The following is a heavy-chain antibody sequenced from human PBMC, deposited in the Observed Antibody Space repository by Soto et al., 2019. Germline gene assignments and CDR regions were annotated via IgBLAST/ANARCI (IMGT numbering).Heavy chain of an antibody. Sequence: GGSLRLSCAASGFTFSSYSMNWVRQAPGKGLEWVSSISSSSSYIYYADSVKGRFTISRDNAKNSLYLQMNSLRAEDTAAYYCARDGTYGGYSTSMDVWGQGTTVTVSS. V-gene: IGHV3-21*01. D-gene: IGHD5-12*01. CDR2: ISSSSSYI. J-gene: IGHJ6*02. CDR3: ARDGTYGGYSTSMDV. CDR1: GFTFSSYS.